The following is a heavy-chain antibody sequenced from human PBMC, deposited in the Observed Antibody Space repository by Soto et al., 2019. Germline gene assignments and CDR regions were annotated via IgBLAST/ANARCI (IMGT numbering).Heavy chain of an antibody. CDR3: AEDYESESYSGKYAIDS. CDR1: GFTFSSYV. J-gene: IGHJ5*01. V-gene: IGHV3-23*01. D-gene: IGHD1-26*01. Sequence: EVQLLESGGGLVQPGGSVRLSCAASGFTFSSYVMSWVRQAPGKGLEWVSAISGGHTTYYADSVKGRFTISRDNSKNTLYLQMNSLRAEDTALYYCAEDYESESYSGKYAIDSWGQGTLVSVST. CDR2: ISGGHTT.